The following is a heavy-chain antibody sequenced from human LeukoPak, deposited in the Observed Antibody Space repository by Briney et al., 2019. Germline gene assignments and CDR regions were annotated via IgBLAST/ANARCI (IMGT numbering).Heavy chain of an antibody. CDR1: GYTFTSYG. CDR2: ISAYNGNT. CDR3: ARVPSSGWSHRGGDY. V-gene: IGHV1-18*01. D-gene: IGHD6-19*01. J-gene: IGHJ4*02. Sequence: GASVKVSCKASGYTFTSYGISWVRQAPGQGLEWMGWISAYNGNTNYAQKLQGRVTMTTDTSTSTAYMELRSLRSDDTAVYYCARVPSSGWSHRGGDYWGQGTLVTVSS.